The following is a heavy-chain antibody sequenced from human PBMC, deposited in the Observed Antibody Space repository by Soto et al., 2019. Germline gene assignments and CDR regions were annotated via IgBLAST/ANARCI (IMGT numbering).Heavy chain of an antibody. CDR1: GYTFTSYD. D-gene: IGHD6-13*01. Sequence: QVQLVQSGAEVKKPGASVKVSCKASGYTFTSYDINWVRQATGQGLEWMGWMNPNSGNTGYAQKFQGRVTMTRNTSISTAYMELSSLRSEDTAVYYCARDSSSWYGYYYYGMDVWGQGTTVTVSS. CDR2: MNPNSGNT. CDR3: ARDSSSWYGYYYYGMDV. V-gene: IGHV1-8*01. J-gene: IGHJ6*02.